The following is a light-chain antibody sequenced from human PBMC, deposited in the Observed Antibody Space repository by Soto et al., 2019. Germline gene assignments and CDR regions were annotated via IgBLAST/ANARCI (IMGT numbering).Light chain of an antibody. Sequence: DIQMTQSPSTLSASVGDIVTITCRASQSISDWLAWFQQKPGKAPMVLIYDASTLESGAPSRFRGSGSGTEFTLTSSSLQPEDSATYYCQQHNSSPWTFGQGTRVEIK. CDR2: DAS. V-gene: IGKV1-5*01. CDR1: QSISDW. J-gene: IGKJ1*01. CDR3: QQHNSSPWT.